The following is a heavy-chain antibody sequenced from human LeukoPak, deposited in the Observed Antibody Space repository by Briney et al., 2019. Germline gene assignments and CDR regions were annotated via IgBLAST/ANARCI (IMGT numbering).Heavy chain of an antibody. V-gene: IGHV1-2*02. D-gene: IGHD3-10*01. CDR2: INPNSGGT. Sequence: ASVKVSCKASGYTFTIYGISWVRQAPGQGLEWMGWINPNSGGTNYAQKFQGRVTMTRDTSISTAYMELSRLRSDDTAVYYCARAYGSGSSYYYYYYMDVWGKGTTVTVSS. CDR1: GYTFTIYG. CDR3: ARAYGSGSSYYYYYYMDV. J-gene: IGHJ6*03.